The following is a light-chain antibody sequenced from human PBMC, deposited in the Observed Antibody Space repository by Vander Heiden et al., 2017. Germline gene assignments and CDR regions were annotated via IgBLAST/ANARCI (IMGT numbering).Light chain of an antibody. V-gene: IGKV4-1*01. CDR1: QSVLYSSNNKNY. J-gene: IGKJ2*01. Sequence: DIVMTHSPASLALSLGERATINCKSSQSVLYSSNNKNYLAWYQQKPGQPPKLLIYWASTRESGVPDRFSGSGSGTDFTLTISSLQAEDVAVYYCQQYYSTPYTFGQGTKLEIK. CDR3: QQYYSTPYT. CDR2: WAS.